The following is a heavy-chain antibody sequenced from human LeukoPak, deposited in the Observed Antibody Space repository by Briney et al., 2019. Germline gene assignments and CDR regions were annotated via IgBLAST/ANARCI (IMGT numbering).Heavy chain of an antibody. Sequence: GGSLRLSCAASGFSFSSYPMHWVRQAPGKGLEYVSVIGSNGDGIYYANSVKGRFTISRDNSKNTLYLQMGSLRTEDMAVYYSARGGDGYTLRYWGQGALVTVSS. CDR1: GFSFSSYP. J-gene: IGHJ4*02. D-gene: IGHD5-24*01. V-gene: IGHV3-64*01. CDR3: ARGGDGYTLRY. CDR2: IGSNGDGI.